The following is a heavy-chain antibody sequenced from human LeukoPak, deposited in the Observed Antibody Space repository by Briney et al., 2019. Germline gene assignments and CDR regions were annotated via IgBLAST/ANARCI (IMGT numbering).Heavy chain of an antibody. D-gene: IGHD1-14*01. CDR3: ARGSPYKGTNFDY. CDR1: GYTFTSYY. CDR2: MNPNSGNT. V-gene: IGHV1-8*02. Sequence: ASVKVSCKAPGYTFTSYYMHWVRQATGQGLEWMGWMNPNSGNTGYAQKFQGRVTMTRNTSISTAYMELSSLRSEDTAVYYCARGSPYKGTNFDYWGQGTLVTVSS. J-gene: IGHJ4*02.